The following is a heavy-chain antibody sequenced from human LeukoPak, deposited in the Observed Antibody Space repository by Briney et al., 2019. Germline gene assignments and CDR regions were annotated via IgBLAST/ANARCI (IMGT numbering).Heavy chain of an antibody. CDR2: IYYSGST. CDR3: ARQSGYYTPFDY. CDR1: GGSINGDY. V-gene: IGHV4-59*01. J-gene: IGHJ4*02. D-gene: IGHD3-3*01. Sequence: SETLSLTCSVSGGSINGDYWSWIRQPPGKGLEWIGYIYYSGSTNYNPSLKSRVTISVDTSKNQFSLKLSSVTAADTAVYYCARQSGYYTPFDYWGQGTLVTVSS.